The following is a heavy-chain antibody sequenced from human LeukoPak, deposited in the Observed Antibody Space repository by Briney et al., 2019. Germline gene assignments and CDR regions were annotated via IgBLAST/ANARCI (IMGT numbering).Heavy chain of an antibody. CDR2: IYYSGST. D-gene: IGHD3-22*01. Sequence: SETLSLTCTVPGGSISSSYWSWIRQPPGKGPEWIGYIYYSGSTNYNPSLKSRVTISVDTSKNQFSLKLSSVTAADTAVYYCGGSTAYYPFSYYYYMDVWGKGTTVTVSS. J-gene: IGHJ6*03. CDR1: GGSISSSY. CDR3: GGSTAYYPFSYYYYMDV. V-gene: IGHV4-59*08.